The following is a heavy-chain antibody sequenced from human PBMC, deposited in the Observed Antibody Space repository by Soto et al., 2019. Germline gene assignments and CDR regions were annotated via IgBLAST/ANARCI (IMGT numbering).Heavy chain of an antibody. CDR3: ARHGGGHDILTGYPYYFDY. V-gene: IGHV4-59*08. D-gene: IGHD3-9*01. CDR1: GGSISSYY. Sequence: SETLSLTCTVSGGSISSYYWSWIRQPPGKGLEWIGYIYYSGSTNYNPSLKSRVTISVDTSKNQFSLKLSSVTAADTAVYYCARHGGGHDILTGYPYYFDYWGQGTLVTVSS. CDR2: IYYSGST. J-gene: IGHJ4*02.